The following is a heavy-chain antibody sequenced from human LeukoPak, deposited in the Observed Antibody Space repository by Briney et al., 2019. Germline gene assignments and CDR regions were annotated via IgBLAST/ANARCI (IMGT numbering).Heavy chain of an antibody. V-gene: IGHV3-9*01. CDR1: GFHYDDYA. CDR3: ASHSSWRCDY. Sequence: PGRSLSLSCAASGFHYDDYAMLWVRQAPGKGLAWVSGISLNSGNIGHAASVKGRFTISRDHAKNSLYLQVSSLRAEDTAGYYGASHSSWRCDYWGQGNLVTVSS. D-gene: IGHD6-13*01. J-gene: IGHJ4*02. CDR2: ISLNSGNI.